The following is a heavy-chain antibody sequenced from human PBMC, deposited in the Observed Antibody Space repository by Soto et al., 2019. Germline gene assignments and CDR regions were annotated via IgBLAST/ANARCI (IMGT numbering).Heavy chain of an antibody. D-gene: IGHD6-13*01. J-gene: IGHJ6*03. CDR2: ISGSGGST. V-gene: IGHV3-23*01. Sequence: GGSLRLSCAASGFTFSSYAMSWVRQAPGKGLEWVSAISGSGGSTYYADSVKGRFTISRDNSKNRLYLQMNSLRAEDTAVYYCAKDIAYNYYYDMDVWGKGTTVTVSS. CDR1: GFTFSSYA. CDR3: AKDIAYNYYYDMDV.